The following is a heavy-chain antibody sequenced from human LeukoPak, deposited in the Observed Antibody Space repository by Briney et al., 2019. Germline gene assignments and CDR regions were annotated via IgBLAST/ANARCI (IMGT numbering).Heavy chain of an antibody. D-gene: IGHD6-13*01. CDR1: GFTFNNAW. CDR2: SKSKTDGGTT. V-gene: IGHV3-15*01. Sequence: SGGSLRLSCAASGFTFNNAWMSWVRQAPGKGLEWVGRSKSKTDGGTTDYAAPVKGRFTISRDDSKNTLYLQMNSLRAEDTAVYYCAKGGAEAGTLYLEYWGQGTLVTVSS. CDR3: AKGGAEAGTLYLEY. J-gene: IGHJ4*02.